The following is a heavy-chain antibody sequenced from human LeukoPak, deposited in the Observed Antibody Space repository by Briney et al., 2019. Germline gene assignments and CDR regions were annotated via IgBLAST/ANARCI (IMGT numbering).Heavy chain of an antibody. CDR2: ISGSGGST. J-gene: IGHJ4*02. V-gene: IGHV3-23*01. D-gene: IGHD3-10*01. CDR3: AKVLAQQSGRGRYFDY. CDR1: GFTFSSYA. Sequence: GGSLRLSCAASGFTFSSYAMSWVRQAPGKGLEWVSAISGSGGSTYYADSVKGRFTISRDNSKNTLHLQMNSLRAEDTAVYYCAKVLAQQSGRGRYFDYWGQGTLVTVSS.